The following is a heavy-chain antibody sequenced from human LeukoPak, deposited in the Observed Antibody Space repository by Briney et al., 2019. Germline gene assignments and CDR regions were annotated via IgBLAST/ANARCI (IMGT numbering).Heavy chain of an antibody. CDR2: IKGDGSEK. J-gene: IGHJ4*02. D-gene: IGHD5/OR15-5a*01. CDR3: ARSNVWAFDF. V-gene: IGHV3-7*05. CDR1: GFTFSNYW. Sequence: GGSLRLSCAASGFTFSNYWMNWVRQAPGKGLEWVANIKGDGSEKYFVASVRGRFTISRDNAKNSLYLQMSSLRAEDTAVYYCARSNVWAFDFGGQGTLVTVSS.